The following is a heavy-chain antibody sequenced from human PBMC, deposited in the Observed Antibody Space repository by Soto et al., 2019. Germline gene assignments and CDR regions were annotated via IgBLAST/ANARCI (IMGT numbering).Heavy chain of an antibody. J-gene: IGHJ4*02. D-gene: IGHD5-12*01. CDR1: GGTFSSYA. Sequence: QVQLVQSGAEVKKPGSSVKVSCKASGGTFSSYAISWVRQAPGQGLEWMGGIIPIFGTANYAQKFQGRVTLTADESTSNAYMELSSLRSEDTAVYYCARVHRRDGYNAPIDYWGQGTLVTVSS. V-gene: IGHV1-69*12. CDR3: ARVHRRDGYNAPIDY. CDR2: IIPIFGTA.